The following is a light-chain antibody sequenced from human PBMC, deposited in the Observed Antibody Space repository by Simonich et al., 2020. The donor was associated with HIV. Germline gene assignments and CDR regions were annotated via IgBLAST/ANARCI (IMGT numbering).Light chain of an antibody. CDR1: SSDVGGYNY. CDR2: DVS. CDR3: FSYTNNRGV. Sequence: QSALTQPASVSGSPGQSITISCTGTSSDVGGYNYVSWYQQHPDKAPKLMIYDVSKRPSGVSNRFSGSKSGNTASLTISGLQAEDEADYYCFSYTNNRGVFGGGTKLTVL. J-gene: IGLJ3*02. V-gene: IGLV2-14*01.